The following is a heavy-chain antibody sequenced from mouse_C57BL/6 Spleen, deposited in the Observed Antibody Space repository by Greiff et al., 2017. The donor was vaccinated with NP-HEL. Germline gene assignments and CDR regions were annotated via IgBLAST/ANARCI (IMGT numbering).Heavy chain of an antibody. CDR1: GFTFTDYY. V-gene: IGHV7-3*01. CDR2: IRNKANGYTT. Sequence: EVKLVESGGGLVQPGGSLSLSCAASGFTFTDYYMSWVRQPPGKALEWLGFIRNKANGYTTEYSASVKGRFTISRDNSQSILYLQMNALRAEDSATYYCARGGSLDGSWFAYWGQGTLVTVSA. CDR3: ARGGSLDGSWFAY. J-gene: IGHJ3*01.